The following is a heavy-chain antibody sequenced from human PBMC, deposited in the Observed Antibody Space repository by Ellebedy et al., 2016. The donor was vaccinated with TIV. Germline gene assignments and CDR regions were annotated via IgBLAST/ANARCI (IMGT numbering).Heavy chain of an antibody. CDR3: AKGTSSGFNYDRVGFEY. V-gene: IGHV3-23*01. D-gene: IGHD3-16*01. CDR1: GFTFGAFA. CDR2: ISGGGDNA. Sequence: GGSLRLSCAASGFTFGAFAVHWARQAPGKGLEWLSVISGGGDNAYHADSVKGRFTVSRDNSKNTLYLQMNRLRTEDTAVYYCAKGTSSGFNYDRVGFEYWGQGTLVTVSS. J-gene: IGHJ4*02.